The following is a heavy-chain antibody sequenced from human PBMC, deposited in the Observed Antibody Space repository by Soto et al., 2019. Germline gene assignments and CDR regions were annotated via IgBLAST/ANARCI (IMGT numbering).Heavy chain of an antibody. CDR2: INHSGST. J-gene: IGHJ4*02. V-gene: IGHV4-34*01. CDR3: ARVGTMTTVTTRIYYFDY. Sequence: SETLSLTCAVYGGSFSGYYWSWIRQPPGKGLEWIGEINHSGSTNYNPSLKSRVTISVDTSKNQFSLKLSSVTAADTAVYYCARVGTMTTVTTRIYYFDYWGQGTLVTVSS. CDR1: GGSFSGYY. D-gene: IGHD4-17*01.